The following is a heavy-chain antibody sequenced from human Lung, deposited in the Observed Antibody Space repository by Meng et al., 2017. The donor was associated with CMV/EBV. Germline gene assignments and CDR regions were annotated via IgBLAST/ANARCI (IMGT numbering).Heavy chain of an antibody. D-gene: IGHD6-19*01. CDR1: GYTFTSFG. V-gene: IGHV1-18*01. J-gene: IGHJ4*02. CDR3: ARVLPEAGTSAY. CDR2: ISTSNGDT. Sequence: SVKVSXKPSGYTFTSFGISWVRQAPGQGLEWVGWISTSNGDTNYAQKLQGRVTLTTDTSTSTAYMEMRNLGSDDTALYYCARVLPEAGTSAYWGQGTLVNGAS.